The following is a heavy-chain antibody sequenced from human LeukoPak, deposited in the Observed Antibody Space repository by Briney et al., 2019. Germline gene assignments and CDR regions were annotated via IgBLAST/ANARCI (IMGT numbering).Heavy chain of an antibody. Sequence: NTGGSLRLSCAASGFTFSTYSMNWVRRAPGKGLEWVSSISDTSTYIYYADSVKGRFIMSRDNAKNSLYLQMNSLRAEDTAVYYCARDPGRGAAGTHDYWGQGTLVTVSS. V-gene: IGHV3-21*01. CDR1: GFTFSTYS. J-gene: IGHJ4*02. CDR3: ARDPGRGAAGTHDY. D-gene: IGHD6-13*01. CDR2: ISDTSTYI.